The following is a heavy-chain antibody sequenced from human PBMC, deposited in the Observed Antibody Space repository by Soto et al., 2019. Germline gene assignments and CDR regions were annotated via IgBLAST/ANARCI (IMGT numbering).Heavy chain of an antibody. CDR2: ISYDGSNK. J-gene: IGHJ4*02. Sequence: QVQLVESGGGVVQPGRSLRLSCAASGFTFSSYAMHWVRQAPGKGLEWVAVISYDGSNKYYADSVKGRFTISRDNSKNTLYLQMNSLRAEDTAVYYCAREPQGSSGLWSYYFDYWGQGTLVTVSS. CDR1: GFTFSSYA. D-gene: IGHD6-19*01. CDR3: AREPQGSSGLWSYYFDY. V-gene: IGHV3-30-3*01.